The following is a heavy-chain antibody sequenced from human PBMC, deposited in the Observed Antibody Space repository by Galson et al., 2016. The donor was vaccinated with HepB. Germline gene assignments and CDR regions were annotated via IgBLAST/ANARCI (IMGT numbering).Heavy chain of an antibody. CDR1: GGSFSNYY. D-gene: IGHD6-19*01. Sequence: SETLSLTCGISGGSFSNYYWSWIRRAPGKGLEWIAEINHSGSINYNPSLMSRVAISVDTSKNQFSLQLTSVTAADTGVYYCARGYYWILAVAGWYFDLWGRGTLVTVSS. CDR3: ARGYYWILAVAGWYFDL. V-gene: IGHV4-34*01. J-gene: IGHJ2*01. CDR2: INHSGSI.